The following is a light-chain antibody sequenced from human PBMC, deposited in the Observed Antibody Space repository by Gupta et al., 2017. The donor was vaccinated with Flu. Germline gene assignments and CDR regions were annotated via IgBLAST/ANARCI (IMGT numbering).Light chain of an antibody. J-gene: IGKJ4*01. Sequence: DIQMTQSPSSVSASVGDRVTITCRASQGISTWLAWYQQRPGKAPKLLIYAASTWQSGVPSRFSGSGDGTDFTLTISSRQQEDFAAYYCHQSNRCPPLTFGGGTRVEI. CDR1: QGISTW. CDR3: HQSNRCPPLT. V-gene: IGKV1-12*01. CDR2: AAS.